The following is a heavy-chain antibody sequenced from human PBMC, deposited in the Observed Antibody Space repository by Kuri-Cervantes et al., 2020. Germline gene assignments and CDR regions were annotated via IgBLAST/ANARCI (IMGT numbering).Heavy chain of an antibody. J-gene: IGHJ4*02. CDR1: GGSVTSGSYY. CDR2: VYYSGST. Sequence: SETLSLTCTVSGGSVTSGSYYWSWIRLPPGKGLEWIGSVYYSGSTYYNPSLKSRVTISVDTSKNQFSLKLSSVTAADTAVYYCARRTNWGYYFDYWGQGTLVTVSS. CDR3: ARRTNWGYYFDY. D-gene: IGHD7-27*01. V-gene: IGHV4-39*01.